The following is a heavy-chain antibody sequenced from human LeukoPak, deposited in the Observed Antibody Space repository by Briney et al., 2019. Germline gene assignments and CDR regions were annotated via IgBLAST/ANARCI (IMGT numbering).Heavy chain of an antibody. V-gene: IGHV3-23*01. CDR2: IGGSGTRT. D-gene: IGHD2-2*03. J-gene: IGHJ4*02. CDR3: AKDSHWILFDD. CDR1: GFKFSSYW. Sequence: GGSLRLSCAASGFKFSSYWMHWVRQAPGKGLEWVSGIGGSGTRTYYADSVKGRFTISRDNSKNTLYLQMNSLRDEDTAVYYCAKDSHWILFDDWGQGTLVTVSS.